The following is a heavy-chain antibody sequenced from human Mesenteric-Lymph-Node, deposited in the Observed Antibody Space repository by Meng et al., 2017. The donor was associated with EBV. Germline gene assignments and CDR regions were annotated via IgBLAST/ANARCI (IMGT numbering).Heavy chain of an antibody. J-gene: IGHJ2*01. CDR1: GDSVSSSSAA. CDR2: TYYRSKWYN. V-gene: IGHV6-1*01. CDR3: ARGATSVFDL. Sequence: QVQLQQSGPGLVKPSPNLSPTCVIPGDSVSSSSAAWTWIRHSPSRGLEWLGRTYYRSKWYNDYAVFVKSRITINPDTSKNQFSLQLNSVTPEDTAVYYCARGATSVFDLWGRGTLVTVSS.